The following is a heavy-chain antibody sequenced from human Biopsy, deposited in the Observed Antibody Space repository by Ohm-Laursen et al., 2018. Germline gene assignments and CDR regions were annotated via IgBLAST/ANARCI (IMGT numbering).Heavy chain of an antibody. Sequence: SSVKVSCKASEGTFSNYGVNWVRQAPGQGLEWLGGNIPILGTGNYAQKFQDRVTVAADTSMSTATMELRSLRSDDTAVYYCATKLTGYFHHWGQGTLVIVSS. CDR2: NIPILGTG. CDR1: EGTFSNYG. J-gene: IGHJ1*01. V-gene: IGHV1-69*06. D-gene: IGHD3-9*01. CDR3: ATKLTGYFHH.